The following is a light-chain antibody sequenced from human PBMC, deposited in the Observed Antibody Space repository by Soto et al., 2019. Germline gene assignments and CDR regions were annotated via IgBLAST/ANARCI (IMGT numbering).Light chain of an antibody. V-gene: IGKV3-15*01. J-gene: IGKJ5*01. CDR1: RNVRSN. CDR2: VTS. Sequence: EIVIAQSPATLSVSPGARATLSCRASRNVRSNLAWYQQKPGQAPRLLIFVTSTRATGIPARFSGTGSGTEFTLTISSLQSEDFAVYYCQQYNTWPPITFGQGTRLENK. CDR3: QQYNTWPPIT.